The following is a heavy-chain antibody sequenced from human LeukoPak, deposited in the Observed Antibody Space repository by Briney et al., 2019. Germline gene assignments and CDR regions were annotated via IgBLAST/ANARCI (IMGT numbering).Heavy chain of an antibody. D-gene: IGHD5-24*01. J-gene: IGHJ4*02. CDR3: ARARREMVDY. CDR1: GYSISSGYY. CDR2: IYHSGST. Sequence: KTSETLSLTCVVSGYSISSGYYWGWIRQPPGKGLEWIGSIYHSGSTYYNPSLKSRVTISVDTSKNQFSLKLSTVTAADTAVYYCARARREMVDYWGQGTLVTVSS. V-gene: IGHV4-38-2*01.